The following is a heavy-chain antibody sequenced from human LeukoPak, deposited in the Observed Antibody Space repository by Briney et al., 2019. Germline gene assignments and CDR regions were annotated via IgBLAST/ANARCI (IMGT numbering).Heavy chain of an antibody. CDR1: GGSRNNYY. J-gene: IGHJ4*02. D-gene: IGHD3-22*01. Sequence: SETLSLTXTVSGGSRNNYYWSWIRQSAGQGLEWIGRIYTSGSTNYNPSLKSRVSMSVDTSKNQFSLRLRSVTAADTAVYYCARESGYYYDTSGYTFDYWGQGILVTVSS. CDR2: IYTSGST. V-gene: IGHV4-4*07. CDR3: ARESGYYYDTSGYTFDY.